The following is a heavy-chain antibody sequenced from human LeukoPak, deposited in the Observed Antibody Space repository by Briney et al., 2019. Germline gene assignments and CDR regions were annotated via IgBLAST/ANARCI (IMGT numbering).Heavy chain of an antibody. CDR3: ARLSGWYHLNHFDC. J-gene: IGHJ4*02. D-gene: IGHD6-19*01. V-gene: IGHV1-8*01. CDR1: GYTFTSYD. CDR2: MNPNSGNT. Sequence: ASVKVSCKASGYTFTSYDINWVRQATGQGLEWMGWMNPNSGNTGYAQKFQGRVTMTRNTSISTAYMELSSLRSEDTAVYYCARLSGWYHLNHFDCWGQGTLVTVSS.